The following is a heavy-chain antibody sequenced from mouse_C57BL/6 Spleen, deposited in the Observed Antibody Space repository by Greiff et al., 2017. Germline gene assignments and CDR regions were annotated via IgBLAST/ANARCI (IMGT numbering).Heavy chain of an antibody. V-gene: IGHV1-62-2*01. CDR1: GYTFTEYT. Sequence: VQLQQSGAELVKPGASVKLSCKASGYTFTEYTIHWVKQRSGQGLEWIGWFYPGSGSIKYNEKFKDKATLTADKSYSTVYMELSRLTSEDSAVYFCARGDGNYEGGDYFDYWGQGTTLTVSS. J-gene: IGHJ2*01. D-gene: IGHD2-1*01. CDR3: ARGDGNYEGGDYFDY. CDR2: FYPGSGSI.